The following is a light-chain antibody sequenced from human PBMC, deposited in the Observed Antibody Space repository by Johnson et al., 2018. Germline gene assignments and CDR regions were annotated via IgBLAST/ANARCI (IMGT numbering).Light chain of an antibody. CDR1: SSNIGNNY. V-gene: IGLV1-51*02. Sequence: QSVLTQPPSVSAAPGQKVTISCSGSSSNIGNNYVSWYQQLPGTAPKLLIYENNKRPSGIPDRFSGSKSGTSATLGITGLQTGDAADYYCGTWDSSLSEGNVFGTGTKVTGL. CDR2: ENN. J-gene: IGLJ1*01. CDR3: GTWDSSLSEGNV.